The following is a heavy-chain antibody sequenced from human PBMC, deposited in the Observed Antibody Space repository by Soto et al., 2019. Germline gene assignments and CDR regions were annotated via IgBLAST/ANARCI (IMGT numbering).Heavy chain of an antibody. D-gene: IGHD3-3*01. V-gene: IGHV3-49*04. CDR2: IRSKAYGGTT. J-gene: IGHJ6*02. CDR1: GFTFCDYA. CDR3: TREGYDFWSGYSPSPLDV. Sequence: LRLSCTAAGFTFCDYAMSWVRQAPGNGLEWVGFIRSKAYGGTTEYAASVKGRFTISRDDSKSIAYLQMNSLKTEDTAVYYCTREGYDFWSGYSPSPLDVWGQGTTVTVSS.